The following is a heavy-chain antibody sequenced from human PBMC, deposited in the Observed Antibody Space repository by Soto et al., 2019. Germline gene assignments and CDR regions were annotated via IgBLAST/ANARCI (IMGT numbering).Heavy chain of an antibody. D-gene: IGHD2-15*01. V-gene: IGHV1-46*01. J-gene: IGHJ1*01. CDR1: GYKFTTYF. CDR2: IHPSGDT. Sequence: GASVKVSCKASGYKFTTYFIHWVRQAPGQGLEWMGMIHPSGDTGYAQKFRVRVTMTIDPSTTTAYMELRNLTSEDTAVYFSVRGYCTTSPCSGDFQFWGQGTLVTV. CDR3: VRGYCTTSPCSGDFQF.